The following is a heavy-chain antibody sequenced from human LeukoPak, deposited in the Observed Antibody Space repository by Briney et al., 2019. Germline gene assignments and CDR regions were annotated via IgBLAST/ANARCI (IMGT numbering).Heavy chain of an antibody. CDR3: ATNDQLLLYYTFDI. Sequence: GASVKVSCKVSGYTLTELSMHWVRQAPGKGLEWMGGFDPEDDETIYAQKFQGRVTMTEDTSTDTAYMELSSLRSEDTAVYYCATNDQLLLYYTFDIWGQGTMVTVSS. V-gene: IGHV1-24*01. D-gene: IGHD2-2*01. J-gene: IGHJ3*02. CDR2: FDPEDDET. CDR1: GYTLTELS.